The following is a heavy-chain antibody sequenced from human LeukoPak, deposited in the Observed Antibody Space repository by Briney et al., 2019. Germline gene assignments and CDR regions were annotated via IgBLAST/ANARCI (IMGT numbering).Heavy chain of an antibody. Sequence: PGGSLRLSCAASGFTFDDYAMHWVRQAPGKGLEWVSGISWNSGSIGYADSVKGRFTISRDNAKNSLYLQMNSLRADDTAVYYCAKEYSNRPDYFDCWGQGTLVTVSS. D-gene: IGHD4-11*01. CDR2: ISWNSGSI. CDR3: AKEYSNRPDYFDC. J-gene: IGHJ4*02. V-gene: IGHV3-9*01. CDR1: GFTFDDYA.